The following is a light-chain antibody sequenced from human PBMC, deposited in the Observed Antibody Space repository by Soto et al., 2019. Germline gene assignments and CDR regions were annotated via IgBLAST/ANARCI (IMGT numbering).Light chain of an antibody. CDR1: QSVNTY. V-gene: IGKV3-11*01. Sequence: EIVLTQSPATLSLSPGERVSLSCRASQSVNTYFAWYQQKPGQAPRLLIYDASSRATGIPARFSGSGSGTDFTLTISSLEPDDFAIYYGQQRSSWPLTFGHGTRVEI. CDR2: DAS. CDR3: QQRSSWPLT. J-gene: IGKJ1*01.